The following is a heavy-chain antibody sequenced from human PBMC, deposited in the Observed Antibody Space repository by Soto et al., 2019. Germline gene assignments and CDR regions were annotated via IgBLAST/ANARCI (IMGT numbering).Heavy chain of an antibody. Sequence: EVQLVESGGGLVQPGGSLRLSCAASGFTFSSYDMNWVRQAPGKGLEWVSDISSSGSSIYYADSVKGRFTISRDNAKNSLYLQMNSLRAEDTAVYYCAREFRQQWLTHYYYDYGIGVWGQGTTVTVSS. J-gene: IGHJ6*02. CDR3: AREFRQQWLTHYYYDYGIGV. CDR2: ISSSGSSI. V-gene: IGHV3-48*03. CDR1: GFTFSSYD. D-gene: IGHD6-19*01.